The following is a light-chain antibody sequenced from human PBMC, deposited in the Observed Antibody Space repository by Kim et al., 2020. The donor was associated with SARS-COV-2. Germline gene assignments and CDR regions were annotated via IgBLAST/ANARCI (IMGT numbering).Light chain of an antibody. CDR3: QSYDSSLSGYV. J-gene: IGLJ1*01. CDR1: KCNNGAGYN. Sequence: LFFIGSKCNNGAGYNVHWFQHLPTTAPKPPIYRNGNRPSGVPDRFSGSKSGTSASLAITGLQAEDEADYYCQSYDSSLSGYVFGSGTKVTVL. V-gene: IGLV1-40*01. CDR2: RNG.